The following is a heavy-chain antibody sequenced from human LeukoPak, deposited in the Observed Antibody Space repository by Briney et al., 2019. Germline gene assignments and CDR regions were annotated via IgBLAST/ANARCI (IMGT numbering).Heavy chain of an antibody. Sequence: GGSLRLSCAASGFTFSSYGMHWVRQAPGKGLEWVAFIRYDGSNKYYADSVKGRFTISRDNSKNTLYLQMNSLRAEDTAVYYCAKPLLWFGELSYYFDYWGQGTLVTVSS. CDR2: IRYDGSNK. CDR3: AKPLLWFGELSYYFDY. J-gene: IGHJ4*02. D-gene: IGHD3-10*01. V-gene: IGHV3-30*02. CDR1: GFTFSSYG.